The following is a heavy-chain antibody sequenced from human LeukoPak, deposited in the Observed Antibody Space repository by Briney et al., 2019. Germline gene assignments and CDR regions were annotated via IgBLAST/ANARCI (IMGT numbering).Heavy chain of an antibody. D-gene: IGHD2-15*01. J-gene: IGHJ3*02. Sequence: PGGSLRLSCAASGFTFSSYSMSWVRQAPGKGLEWVSSISSSSSYIYYADSVKGRFTISRDNAKNSLYLQMNSLRAEDTAVYYCARVAEDCSGGSCYSGAFDIWGQGTMVTVSS. CDR2: ISSSSSYI. CDR1: GFTFSSYS. V-gene: IGHV3-21*01. CDR3: ARVAEDCSGGSCYSGAFDI.